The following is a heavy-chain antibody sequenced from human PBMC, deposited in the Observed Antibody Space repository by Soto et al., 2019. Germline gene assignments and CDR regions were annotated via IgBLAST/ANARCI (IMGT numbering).Heavy chain of an antibody. CDR3: ARESGGYDTSTRYGLDV. J-gene: IGHJ6*02. D-gene: IGHD6-25*01. Sequence: SETLSLTCSVSGGSISSVGHYWTWIRQQPGKGLEWLGYVYYSGSTDYNPSLKSRVTISVDRSKNQFALDLSSVTAADTAIYYCARESGGYDTSTRYGLDVWGQGTTVTVS. V-gene: IGHV4-31*03. CDR1: GGSISSVGHY. CDR2: VYYSGST.